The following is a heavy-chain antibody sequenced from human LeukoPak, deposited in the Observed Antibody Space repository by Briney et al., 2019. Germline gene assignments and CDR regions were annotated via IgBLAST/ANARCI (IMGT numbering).Heavy chain of an antibody. CDR2: SRNKANSYTT. CDR1: GFTFSDHY. Sequence: GGSLRLSCAASGFTFSDHYMDWVRQAPGKGLEWVGRSRNKANSYTTEYAASVKGRFTISRDDSKNSLCLQMNSLKTEDTAVYYCTTDTPTEYCVSTTCFYYFAMDVWGQGTSVTVSS. V-gene: IGHV3-72*01. CDR3: TTDTPTEYCVSTTCFYYFAMDV. D-gene: IGHD2-2*01. J-gene: IGHJ6*02.